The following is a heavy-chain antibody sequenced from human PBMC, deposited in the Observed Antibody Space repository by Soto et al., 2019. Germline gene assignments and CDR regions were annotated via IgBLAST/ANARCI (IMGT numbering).Heavy chain of an antibody. CDR3: AKARTLGYYYMDV. V-gene: IGHV3-23*01. Sequence: GGSLRLSCAASGFVFSGYTMSWVRQAPGKGLEWVSNIGSGGSDTYYADSVKGSFTISRDNSKSTMYLQMNSLRAEDTAVYYCAKARTLGYYYMDVWGKGTTVTVSS. CDR2: IGSGGSDT. CDR1: GFVFSGYT. J-gene: IGHJ6*03. D-gene: IGHD3-16*01.